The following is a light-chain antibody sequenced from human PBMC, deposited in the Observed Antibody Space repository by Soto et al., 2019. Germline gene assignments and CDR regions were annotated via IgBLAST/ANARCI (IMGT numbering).Light chain of an antibody. CDR3: QQNYYTPQT. CDR1: QSVSNY. Sequence: DIQITQSPSSLSASVGDRVTITCRASQSVSNYVNWYQQKPGKAPKLLMYSASRLQSGVPSRFSGSGSGTDFTLTISSLQPEDFVTYYCQQNYYTPQTFGQGTKVDIK. V-gene: IGKV1-39*01. CDR2: SAS. J-gene: IGKJ1*01.